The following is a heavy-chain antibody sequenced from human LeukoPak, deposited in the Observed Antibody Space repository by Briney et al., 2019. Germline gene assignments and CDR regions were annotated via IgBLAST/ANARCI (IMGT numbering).Heavy chain of an antibody. CDR3: ARAGYSGLDY. CDR1: GGSISSGDFY. D-gene: IGHD5-12*01. V-gene: IGHV4-30-4*01. J-gene: IGHJ4*02. CDR2: IYYSGNT. Sequence: SETLSLTCGVSGGSISSGDFYCSWIRQPPGKGLEWIGNIYYSGNTYYNPSLKSRSTMSVDTSKNQCYLKLSSVTAADTAVYYCARAGYSGLDYWGQGTLVTVSS.